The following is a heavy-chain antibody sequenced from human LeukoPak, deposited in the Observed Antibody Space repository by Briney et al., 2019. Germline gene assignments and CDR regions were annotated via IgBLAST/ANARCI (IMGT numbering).Heavy chain of an antibody. CDR2: IYTSGST. V-gene: IGHV4-61*02. J-gene: IGHJ4*02. Sequence: SETLSLTCTVSGGSISSGGYYWSWIRQPAGKGLEWIGRIYTSGSTNYNPSLKSRVTISVDTSKNQFSLKLSSVTAADTAVYYCARVRGYSSSWCNYWGQGTLVTVSS. CDR3: ARVRGYSSSWCNY. D-gene: IGHD6-13*01. CDR1: GGSISSGGYY.